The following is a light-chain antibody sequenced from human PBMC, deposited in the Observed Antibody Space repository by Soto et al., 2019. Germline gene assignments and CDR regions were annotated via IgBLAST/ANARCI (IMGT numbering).Light chain of an antibody. Sequence: EIVLTQSPGTLSLSPGERATLSCRASQSVDSSYLTWYQQIPGQAPRLLIYGASSRATGIPDRFIGSGSGTDFTLTISRLEPEDFAVYYCHHFDSSPMYTFGQGTKLEI. CDR1: QSVDSSY. J-gene: IGKJ2*01. CDR2: GAS. V-gene: IGKV3-20*01. CDR3: HHFDSSPMYT.